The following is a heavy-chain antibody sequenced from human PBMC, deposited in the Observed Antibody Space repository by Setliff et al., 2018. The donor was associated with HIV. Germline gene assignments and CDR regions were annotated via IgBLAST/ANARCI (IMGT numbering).Heavy chain of an antibody. CDR3: STGPTRVSDGVADF. Sequence: WIRQAPGKGLEWVGRIKSNSDGGTSDYAAAVKDRFSFSRDDSKFMLYLQMDSPEIEDTAVYFCSTGPTRVSDGVADFWGPGTLVTVSS. CDR2: IKSNSDGGTS. D-gene: IGHD2-8*02. J-gene: IGHJ4*02. V-gene: IGHV3-15*01.